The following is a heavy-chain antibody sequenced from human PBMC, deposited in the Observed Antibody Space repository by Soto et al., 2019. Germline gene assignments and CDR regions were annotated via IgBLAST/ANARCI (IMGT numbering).Heavy chain of an antibody. Sequence: GASVKVSCKASGGTFSSYAISWVRQAPGQGLEWMGGIIPIFGTANYEQKFQGRVTITADESTSTAYMELSSLRSEDTAVYYCAGARKGGVDPFDIWGQGTMVTVSS. CDR1: GGTFSSYA. CDR2: IIPIFGTA. V-gene: IGHV1-69*13. D-gene: IGHD3-16*01. J-gene: IGHJ3*02. CDR3: AGARKGGVDPFDI.